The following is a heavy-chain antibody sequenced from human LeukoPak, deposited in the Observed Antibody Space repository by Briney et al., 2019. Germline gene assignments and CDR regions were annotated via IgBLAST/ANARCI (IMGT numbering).Heavy chain of an antibody. D-gene: IGHD3-10*01. Sequence: GGSLRLSCAASGFTFSSYSMNWVRQAPGKGPEWVSSISSSSRYIYYADSVKGRFTISRDNAKNSLYLQMNSLRAEDTAVYYCASFYGSGSYPFDYWGQGTLVTVSS. J-gene: IGHJ4*02. CDR3: ASFYGSGSYPFDY. CDR1: GFTFSSYS. V-gene: IGHV3-21*01. CDR2: ISSSSRYI.